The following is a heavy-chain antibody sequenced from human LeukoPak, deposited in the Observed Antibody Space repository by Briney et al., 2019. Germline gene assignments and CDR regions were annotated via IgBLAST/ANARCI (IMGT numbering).Heavy chain of an antibody. D-gene: IGHD3-22*01. CDR3: TSTYYYDSSGYSIDY. CDR2: IRSKANSYAT. V-gene: IGHV3-73*01. CDR1: GFTFSGSA. J-gene: IGHJ4*02. Sequence: PGGSLRLSCAASGFTFSGSAMHWVRQASGKGLEWVGRIRSKANSYATAYAASVEGRFTISRDDSKNTAYLQMNSLKTDDTAVYYCTSTYYYDSSGYSIDYWGQGTLVTVSS.